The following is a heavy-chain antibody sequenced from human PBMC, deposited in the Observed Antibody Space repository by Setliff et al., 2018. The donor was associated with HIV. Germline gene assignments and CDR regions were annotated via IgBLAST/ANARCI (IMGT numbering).Heavy chain of an antibody. CDR3: TGDYNSGSYRCDY. J-gene: IGHJ4*02. CDR2: IYPIGRPDYPSGNT. CDR1: GGSISSYY. Sequence: SSETLSLTCTVSGGSISSYYWSCIRQAPGKGLEWIGYIYPIGRPDYPSGNTVYNPSFRSRVTLSLDPSKNQFSLKLTSVTAADAAVYYCTGDYNSGSYRCDYWGQGTPVTVSS. V-gene: IGHV4-4*08. D-gene: IGHD3-10*01.